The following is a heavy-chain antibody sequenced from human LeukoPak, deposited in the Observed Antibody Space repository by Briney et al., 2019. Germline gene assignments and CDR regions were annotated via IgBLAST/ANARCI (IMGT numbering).Heavy chain of an antibody. J-gene: IGHJ3*01. CDR1: GFTFRSYY. CDR2: ISSSGSDI. V-gene: IGHV3-11*01. CDR3: ARLGYCTGGRCFDTFDV. Sequence: PGGSLRLSCVASGFTFRSYYMGWIRQAPGKGLDWISYISSSGSDIFYEDSVKGRFSLSRDNTRNSLYLQMNSLRAEDTAVYYCARLGYCTGGRCFDTFDVWGQGTMVSVSS. D-gene: IGHD2-8*02.